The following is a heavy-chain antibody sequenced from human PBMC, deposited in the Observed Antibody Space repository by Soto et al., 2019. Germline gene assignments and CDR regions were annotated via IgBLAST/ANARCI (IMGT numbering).Heavy chain of an antibody. CDR2: ISNGGDTI. Sequence: GGSLRLSCAASGFTFSSYEMNWVRQAPGKGLEWVSYISNGGDTIYYADSVKGRFTISTDNAKNSLYLQMNSLRAEDTAVYHCARVNVYSEAGAAFDCWGQGTLVTVSS. CDR3: ARVNVYSEAGAAFDC. CDR1: GFTFSSYE. V-gene: IGHV3-48*03. J-gene: IGHJ4*02. D-gene: IGHD6-19*01.